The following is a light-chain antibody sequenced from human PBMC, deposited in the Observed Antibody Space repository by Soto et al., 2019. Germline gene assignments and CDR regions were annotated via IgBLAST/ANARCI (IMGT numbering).Light chain of an antibody. CDR2: DAS. J-gene: IGKJ1*01. V-gene: IGKV3-20*01. CDR3: QQCATSPLT. Sequence: EIVLTQAPGTLSLSPGERATLSCRASQTIINNYLAWYQQKPGQAPRLLIHDASSRATGIPDRFSGSGSGADFTLTISRLEPEDSAVYYCQQCATSPLTFG. CDR1: QTIINNY.